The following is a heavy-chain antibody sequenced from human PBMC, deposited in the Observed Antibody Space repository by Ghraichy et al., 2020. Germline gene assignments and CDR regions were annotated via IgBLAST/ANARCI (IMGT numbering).Heavy chain of an antibody. D-gene: IGHD2-15*01. J-gene: IGHJ2*01. CDR2: INHSGST. CDR1: GGSFSGYY. CDR3: ARIRPYCSGGSCYSRTYWYFDL. Sequence: ESLNISCAVYGGSFSGYYWSWIRQPPGKGLEWIGEINHSGSTNYNPSLKSRVTISVDTSKNQFSLKLSSVTAADTAVYYCARIRPYCSGGSCYSRTYWYFDLWGRGTLVTVSS. V-gene: IGHV4-34*01.